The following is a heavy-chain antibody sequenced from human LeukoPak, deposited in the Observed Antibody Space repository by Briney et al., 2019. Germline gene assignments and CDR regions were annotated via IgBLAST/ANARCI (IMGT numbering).Heavy chain of an antibody. J-gene: IGHJ4*02. D-gene: IGHD5-12*01. CDR2: IYHSGST. V-gene: IGHV4-30-2*01. CDR3: ARIVATIGTPFYFDY. CDR1: GGSISGGGYS. Sequence: PSQTLSLTCAVSGGSISGGGYSWSWIRQPPGKSLEWIGYIYHSGSTYYNPSLKSRVTISVDRSKNQFSLKLSSVTAADTAVYYCARIVATIGTPFYFDYWGQGTLVTVSS.